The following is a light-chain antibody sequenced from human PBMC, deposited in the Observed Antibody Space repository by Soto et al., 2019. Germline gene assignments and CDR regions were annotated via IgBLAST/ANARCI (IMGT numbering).Light chain of an antibody. Sequence: ENVLTQSPGTLSLSPGEEATLSCRANQSVNNNYLAWYQQIPGQPPRLLIYGASSRATGIPDRLSGRGSGTDFTLTISRLEPEDFSVYYCQQYATSPRTFGQGTKVDIK. CDR1: QSVNNNY. J-gene: IGKJ1*01. V-gene: IGKV3-20*01. CDR2: GAS. CDR3: QQYATSPRT.